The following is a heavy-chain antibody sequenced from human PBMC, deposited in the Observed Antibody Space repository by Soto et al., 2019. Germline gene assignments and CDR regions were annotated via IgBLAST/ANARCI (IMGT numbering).Heavy chain of an antibody. V-gene: IGHV4-59*01. CDR1: GGSISSYY. CDR3: ARAGLYYYYYMDV. J-gene: IGHJ6*03. CDR2: IYYSGST. Sequence: PSETLSLTCTVSGGSISSYYWSWIRQPPGKGLEWIGYIYYSGSTNYNPSLKSRVTISVDTSKNQFSLKLSSVTAADTAVYHCARAGLYYYYYMDVWGKGTTVTVSS.